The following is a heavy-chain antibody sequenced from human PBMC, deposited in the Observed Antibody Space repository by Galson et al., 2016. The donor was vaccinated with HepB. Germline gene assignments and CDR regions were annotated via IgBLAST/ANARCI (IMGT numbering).Heavy chain of an antibody. V-gene: IGHV3-23*01. Sequence: SLRLSCAASEFTFSSYVMSWVRQAPGKGLEWVSTISGNGGSTYYADTVKGRFTISRDNSKNTLYLQMNSLRAEDTAVYYCAKEGTICCAVPYGMDVWGQGTTVTVSS. J-gene: IGHJ6*02. CDR2: ISGNGGST. CDR3: AKEGTICCAVPYGMDV. D-gene: IGHD3-3*01. CDR1: EFTFSSYV.